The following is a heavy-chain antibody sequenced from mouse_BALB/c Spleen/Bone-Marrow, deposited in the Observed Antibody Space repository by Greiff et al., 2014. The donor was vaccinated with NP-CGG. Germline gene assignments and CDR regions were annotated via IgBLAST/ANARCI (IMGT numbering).Heavy chain of an antibody. V-gene: IGHV5-17*02. CDR2: ISSGSRTI. D-gene: IGHD1-1*01. CDR1: GFTFSSFA. J-gene: IGHJ2*01. Sequence: EVKLMESGGGLVQPGGSRKLSCAASGFTFSSFAMHWVRQAPEKGLEWVAYISSGSRTIYYAYTVMGRFTISRDNPKNTLFLQMTSLRSEDTAMYYCARSGSSSGYFDYWGQGTTLTVSS. CDR3: ARSGSSSGYFDY.